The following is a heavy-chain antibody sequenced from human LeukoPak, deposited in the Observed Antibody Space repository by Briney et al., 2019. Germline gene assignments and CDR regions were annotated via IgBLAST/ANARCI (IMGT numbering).Heavy chain of an antibody. CDR3: ARGWIRYFDY. CDR2: ISYDGSQK. J-gene: IGHJ4*02. D-gene: IGHD3-9*01. Sequence: GGSLRLSCAASGFNFSDYALHWVRQAPGKGLQWVALISYDGSQKYYTDSVKPRFTISRDNSDDTLYLHMYGLRPDDTAVYYCARGWIRYFDYWGQGTLVTVSS. V-gene: IGHV3-30-3*01. CDR1: GFNFSDYA.